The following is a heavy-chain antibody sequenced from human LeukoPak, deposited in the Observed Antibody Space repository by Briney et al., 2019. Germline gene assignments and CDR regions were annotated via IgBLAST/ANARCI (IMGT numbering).Heavy chain of an antibody. CDR3: ARDYSNHGYLDY. CDR2: ISSHGGSS. D-gene: IGHD4-11*01. V-gene: IGHV3-64*02. CDR1: GFTFSTYA. Sequence: GGSLRLSCVASGFTFSTYAIYWVRQAPGKGLQYVSGISSHGGSSYYADSVKGRFTISRDNSENTVYLQMGSLRAEDMAVYYCARDYSNHGYLDYWGQGTLVTVSS. J-gene: IGHJ4*02.